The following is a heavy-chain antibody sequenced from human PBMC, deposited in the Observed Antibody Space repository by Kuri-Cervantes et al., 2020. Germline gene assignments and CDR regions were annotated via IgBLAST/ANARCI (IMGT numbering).Heavy chain of an antibody. CDR3: ASGYCSGGSCYSNY. CDR1: GGSI. J-gene: IGHJ4*02. Sequence: SETLSLTCTVSGGSIWSWIRQPPGKGLEWIGYIYNSGSTNYNPSLKSRVTISVDTSKNQFSLKLSSVTAADTAVYYCASGYCSGGSCYSNYWGQGTLVTVSS. D-gene: IGHD2-15*01. V-gene: IGHV4-59*01. CDR2: IYNSGST.